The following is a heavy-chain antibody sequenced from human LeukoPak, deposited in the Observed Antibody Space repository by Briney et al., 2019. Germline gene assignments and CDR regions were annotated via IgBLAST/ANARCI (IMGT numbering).Heavy chain of an antibody. CDR1: GFTFSSYS. Sequence: GGSLRLSCAASGFTFSSYSMNWVRQAPGKGLEWVSSISGSGSYIYYADSVKGRFTISRGNAKNSLYLQMNDLRAEDTAVYYCAGNEGFWTKGVRYLDYWGQGTLVTVSS. D-gene: IGHD2-8*01. CDR2: ISGSGSYI. CDR3: AGNEGFWTKGVRYLDY. V-gene: IGHV3-21*01. J-gene: IGHJ4*02.